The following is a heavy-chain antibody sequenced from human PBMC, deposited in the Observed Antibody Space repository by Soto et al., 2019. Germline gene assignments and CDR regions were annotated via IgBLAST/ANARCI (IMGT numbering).Heavy chain of an antibody. CDR1: GFSFNMYW. J-gene: IGHJ6*02. CDR3: VRDQLILPADDFYYGVDV. CDR2: IKQDGGEK. Sequence: EVQLVESGGGSVQRGESLRLSCVASGFSFNMYWMSWIRQAPGKGLEWVARIKQDGGEKYYVDSVKGRFTVSRDNAKNSLHLQLHSVSADDAGIYYCVRDQLILPADDFYYGVDVWGQGTTVTVSS. V-gene: IGHV3-7*03.